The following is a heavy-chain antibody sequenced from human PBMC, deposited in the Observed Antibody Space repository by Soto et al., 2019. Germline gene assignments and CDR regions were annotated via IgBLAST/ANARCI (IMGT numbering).Heavy chain of an antibody. D-gene: IGHD6-13*01. CDR3: AREIATTGEYYFDY. CDR2: ISSNSYTI. J-gene: IGHJ4*02. CDR1: GFTFSSYD. Sequence: PGGSLRLSCAASGFTFSSYDMNWVRQAPGKGLEWVSYISSNSYTIYYADSVKGRFTISRDNSKNTLYLQMNSLRAEDTAVYYCAREIATTGEYYFDYWGQGTLVTVSS. V-gene: IGHV3-48*01.